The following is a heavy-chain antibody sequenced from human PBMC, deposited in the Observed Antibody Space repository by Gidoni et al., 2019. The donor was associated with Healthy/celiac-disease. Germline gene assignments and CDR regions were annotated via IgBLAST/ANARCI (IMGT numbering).Heavy chain of an antibody. CDR2: VVLEDGET. J-gene: IGHJ4*02. CDR3: ATGGREGGNPFDY. D-gene: IGHD3-16*01. CDR1: GYTFTDYS. V-gene: IGHV1-69-2*01. Sequence: EVQLVQSGAEVKKPGATVTISCKVSGYTFTDYSMYWVQQAPGKGLEWMGLVVLEDGETIYAEKFQGRGTITADTSTDTAYMELSSLRSEDTAVYYCATGGREGGNPFDYWGQGTLVTVSS.